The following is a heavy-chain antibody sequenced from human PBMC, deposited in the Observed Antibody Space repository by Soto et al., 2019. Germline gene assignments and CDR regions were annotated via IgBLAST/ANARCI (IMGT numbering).Heavy chain of an antibody. V-gene: IGHV1-69*13. J-gene: IGHJ6*02. CDR3: ARSSAGNPRITQSNFFGYYGMDV. Sequence: SVKVSCKASGGTFSSYAISWVRQAPGQGLEWMGGIFPIFATAKYAQKFQGRVTITADESTSTAYMELSSLRSEDTAVYYCARSSAGNPRITQSNFFGYYGMDVWGQGTTVTVSS. CDR1: GGTFSSYA. D-gene: IGHD4-4*01. CDR2: IFPIFATA.